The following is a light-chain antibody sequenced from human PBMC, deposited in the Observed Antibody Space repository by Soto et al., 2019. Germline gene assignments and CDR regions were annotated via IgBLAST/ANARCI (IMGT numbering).Light chain of an antibody. CDR1: QSVSSNY. V-gene: IGKV3D-20*02. CDR2: DAS. Sequence: IVLTQSPGTLSLSPGERATLSCRAGQSVSSNYLAWYQQKPGQAPRLLIYDASNRATGVPARFSGSGSGTDFTLTISRLEPEDFAVYYCQQRSNWPLTFGGGTKVDIK. CDR3: QQRSNWPLT. J-gene: IGKJ4*01.